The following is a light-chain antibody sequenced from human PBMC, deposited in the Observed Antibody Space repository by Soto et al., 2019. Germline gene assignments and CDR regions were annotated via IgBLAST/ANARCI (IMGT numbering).Light chain of an antibody. CDR2: DVS. J-gene: IGLJ2*01. CDR1: SSDVGGYNY. Sequence: QSVLTQPASVSGSPGQSITISCTGTSSDVGGYNYVSWYQQHPGKAPNLIIFDVSNRPSGVSNRFSGSKSGNSASLTISGLQAEDEADYYCSSYTGSNTPVVFGGVTKVTVL. V-gene: IGLV2-14*01. CDR3: SSYTGSNTPVV.